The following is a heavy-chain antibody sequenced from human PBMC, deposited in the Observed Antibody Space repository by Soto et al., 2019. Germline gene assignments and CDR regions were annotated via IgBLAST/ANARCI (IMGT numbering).Heavy chain of an antibody. CDR2: INPSGGST. D-gene: IGHD5-18*01. Sequence: GASVKVSCKASGYTFTSYYMHWVRQAPGQGLEWMGIINPSGGSTSYAQKFQGRVTITRDTSTSTVYMELSSLRSEDTAVYYCARERDTGRRQRRWYDRWGQGTLVTVS. CDR1: GYTFTSYY. CDR3: ARERDTGRRQRRWYDR. J-gene: IGHJ5*02. V-gene: IGHV1-46*01.